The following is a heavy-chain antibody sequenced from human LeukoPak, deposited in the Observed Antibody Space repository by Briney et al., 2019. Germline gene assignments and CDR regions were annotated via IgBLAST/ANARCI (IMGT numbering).Heavy chain of an antibody. J-gene: IGHJ4*02. Sequence: PGGSLRLSCAASGFTFSSYSMNWVRQAPGKGLEWVSYISSSSSTIYYADSVKGRFTISRDNAKNSLYLQMNSLRAEDTAVYYCARLDRYDSSGYEGGFDYWGQGTLVTVSS. CDR3: ARLDRYDSSGYEGGFDY. D-gene: IGHD3-22*01. CDR2: ISSSSSTI. CDR1: GFTFSSYS. V-gene: IGHV3-48*01.